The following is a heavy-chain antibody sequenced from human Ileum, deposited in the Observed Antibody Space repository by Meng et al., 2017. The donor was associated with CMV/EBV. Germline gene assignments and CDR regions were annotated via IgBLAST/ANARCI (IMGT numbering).Heavy chain of an antibody. CDR1: GYTFTGYY. CDR3: ARGVLYDFWSGYYNYYGMDV. D-gene: IGHD3-3*01. J-gene: IGHJ6*02. Sequence: ASVKVSCKASGYTFTGYYMHWVRQAPGQGLEWMGWINPNSGGTNYAQKFQGRVTMTRDTSISTAYMELSRLRSDDTAVYYCARGVLYDFWSGYYNYYGMDVWGQGTMVTVSS. V-gene: IGHV1-2*02. CDR2: INPNSGGT.